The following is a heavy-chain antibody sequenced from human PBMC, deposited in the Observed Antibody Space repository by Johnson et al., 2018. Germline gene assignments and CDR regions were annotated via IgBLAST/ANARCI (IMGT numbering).Heavy chain of an antibody. CDR1: GGSISSSSYY. D-gene: IGHD6-13*01. V-gene: IGHV4-39*01. J-gene: IGHJ5*02. Sequence: QVQLVESGPGLVKPSETLSLTCTVSGGSISSSSYYWGWIRQPPGKGLEWIGSIYYSGSTYYNPSLKSRVSISVDTSKTQLSLKLSSVTAPDTAEYYWERAPSSWYLWFDPWGQGTLGTVSA. CDR2: IYYSGST. CDR3: ERAPSSWYLWFDP.